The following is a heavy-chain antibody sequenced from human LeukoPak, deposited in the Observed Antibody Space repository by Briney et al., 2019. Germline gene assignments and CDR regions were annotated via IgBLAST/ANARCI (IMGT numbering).Heavy chain of an antibody. Sequence: GASVKVSCKTSGYTFTSYYMHWVRQAPGQGLEWMGILNPSGGRTSYTQKFQGRVAMTRDTSTSAVYMELSSLRSEDTAVYYCARASSGYYSHFDYWDQGTLVTVSS. J-gene: IGHJ4*02. CDR2: LNPSGGRT. D-gene: IGHD3-22*01. CDR1: GYTFTSYY. CDR3: ARASSGYYSHFDY. V-gene: IGHV1-46*01.